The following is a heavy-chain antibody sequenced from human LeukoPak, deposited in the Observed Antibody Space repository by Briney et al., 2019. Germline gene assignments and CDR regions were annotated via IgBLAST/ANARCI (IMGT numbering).Heavy chain of an antibody. V-gene: IGHV3-33*01. D-gene: IGHD3-22*01. CDR1: GFNFSSYG. CDR2: IWYDGSNK. J-gene: IGHJ4*02. CDR3: ARTRYDSSGYYFDY. Sequence: PGGSLRLSCAASGFNFSSYGMHWVRQAPGKGLEWVAVIWYDGSNKYYADSVKGRFTISRDNSKNTLYLQMNSLRAEDTAVYYCARTRYDSSGYYFDYWGQGTLVTVSS.